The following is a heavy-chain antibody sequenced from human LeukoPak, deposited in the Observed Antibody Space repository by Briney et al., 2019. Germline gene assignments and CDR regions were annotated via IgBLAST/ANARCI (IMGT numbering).Heavy chain of an antibody. CDR2: ISAYNGNT. CDR3: ARVGNYDILTGYYTNFDY. Sequence: GASVKVSCKASGYTFTSYGISWVRQAPGQGLEWMGWISAYNGNTNYAQKLQGRVTMTTDTSTSTAYMELRGLRSDDTAVYYCARVGNYDILTGYYTNFDYWGQGTLVTVSS. CDR1: GYTFTSYG. V-gene: IGHV1-18*01. D-gene: IGHD3-9*01. J-gene: IGHJ4*02.